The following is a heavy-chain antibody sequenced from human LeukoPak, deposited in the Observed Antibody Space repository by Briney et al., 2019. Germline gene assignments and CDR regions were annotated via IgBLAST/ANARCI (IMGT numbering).Heavy chain of an antibody. CDR2: ISGSGGST. CDR3: ATDSYYDFWSDYSTFDY. D-gene: IGHD3-3*01. J-gene: IGHJ4*02. CDR1: GFTFSGYA. Sequence: PGGSLRLSCAASGFTFSGYAMSWVRQAPGKGLEWVSAISGSGGSTYYADSVKGRFTISRDNSKNTLYLQMNSLRAEDTAVYYCATDSYYDFWSDYSTFDYWGQGTLVTVSS. V-gene: IGHV3-23*01.